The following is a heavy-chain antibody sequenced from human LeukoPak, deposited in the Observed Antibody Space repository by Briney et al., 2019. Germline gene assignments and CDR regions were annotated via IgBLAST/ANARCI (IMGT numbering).Heavy chain of an antibody. CDR2: IYTSGNT. J-gene: IGHJ4*02. V-gene: IGHV4-4*07. CDR1: GGSIKNYY. CDR3: ARESKSYDGSGYFHDY. D-gene: IGHD3-22*01. Sequence: SETLSLTCTVSGGSIKNYYWSWIRQPAGKGLEWIGRIYTSGNTNYNSSLKSRVTMSVDTSNNQFSLKLNSVTAADTAVYYCARESKSYDGSGYFHDYWGQGTLVTVSS.